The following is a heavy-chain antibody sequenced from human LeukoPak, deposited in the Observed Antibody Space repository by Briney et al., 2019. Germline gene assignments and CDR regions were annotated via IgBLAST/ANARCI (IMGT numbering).Heavy chain of an antibody. Sequence: PSGTLSLTCTVSGGSISSYYWRWIRQPPGKGLEWVGYIYYSGSTNYNPSLMSRGTISVGTTTNQFSLKLSSVPAAETAVYYCARTTKTYYYGSGSYRYYYYMDVWGKGTTVTISS. CDR1: GGSISSYY. CDR2: IYYSGST. V-gene: IGHV4-59*01. CDR3: ARTTKTYYYGSGSYRYYYYMDV. D-gene: IGHD3-10*01. J-gene: IGHJ6*03.